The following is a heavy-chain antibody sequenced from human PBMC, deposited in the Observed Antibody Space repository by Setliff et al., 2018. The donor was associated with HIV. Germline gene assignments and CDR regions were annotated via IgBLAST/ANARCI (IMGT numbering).Heavy chain of an antibody. V-gene: IGHV4-59*12. CDR3: ARGITYSAYESVGYYFDY. CDR2: IYYSVNN. Sequence: SETLSLTCTVSGGSISTYYWSWIRQPPGKGLEWIGFIYYSVNNNYNPSLKSRVTISVDTSKNQFSLKLNSVTAADTAVYYCARGITYSAYESVGYYFDYWGHGTLVTVSS. CDR1: GGSISTYY. D-gene: IGHD5-12*01. J-gene: IGHJ4*01.